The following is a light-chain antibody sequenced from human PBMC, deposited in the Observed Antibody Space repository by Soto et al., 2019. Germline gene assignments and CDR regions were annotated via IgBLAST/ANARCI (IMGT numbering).Light chain of an antibody. Sequence: QSVLTQPASVSGSPGQSLTISCTGSSSDVGDYKYVSWYQQHPGKAPKLIIYDVSKRPSGVPDRFSGSKSGNTASLTISGLQAEDEGEYFCCSYGGSYTPYVFGTGTKLTVL. CDR2: DVS. CDR1: SSDVGDYKY. CDR3: CSYGGSYTPYV. J-gene: IGLJ1*01. V-gene: IGLV2-11*01.